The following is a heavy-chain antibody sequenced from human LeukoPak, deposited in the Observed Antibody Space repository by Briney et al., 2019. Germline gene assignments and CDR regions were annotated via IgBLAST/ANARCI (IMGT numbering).Heavy chain of an antibody. Sequence: GASVKVSCKASGYTFTSYGISWVRQAPGQGLEWMGWISAYNGNTNYAQKLQGRVTMTTDTSTSTAYMELRSLRSDDTAVYYCARVRALRFLEWPIPPDYWGQGTLVTVSS. CDR3: ARVRALRFLEWPIPPDY. V-gene: IGHV1-18*01. CDR2: ISAYNGNT. D-gene: IGHD3-3*01. J-gene: IGHJ4*02. CDR1: GYTFTSYG.